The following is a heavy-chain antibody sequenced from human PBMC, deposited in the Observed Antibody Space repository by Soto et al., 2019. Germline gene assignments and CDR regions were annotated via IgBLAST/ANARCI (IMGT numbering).Heavy chain of an antibody. Sequence: SETLSLTCTVSGGSISSYYWSWIRQPPGKGLEWIGYIYYSGSTNYNPSLKSRVTISVDTSKNQFSLKLSSVTAADTAVYYCARSSSGRSSVDYWGQGTLVIVSS. CDR2: IYYSGST. CDR1: GGSISSYY. CDR3: ARSSSGRSSVDY. D-gene: IGHD6-19*01. J-gene: IGHJ4*02. V-gene: IGHV4-59*01.